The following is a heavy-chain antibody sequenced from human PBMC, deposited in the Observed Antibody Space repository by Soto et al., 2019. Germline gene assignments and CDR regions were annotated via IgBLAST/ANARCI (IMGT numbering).Heavy chain of an antibody. CDR3: ANSGDIVVVPAAILYYYGMDV. J-gene: IGHJ6*02. D-gene: IGHD2-2*01. CDR2: ISYDGSNK. V-gene: IGHV3-30*18. Sequence: GGSLRLSCAASGFTFSSYGMHCVRQAPGKGLEWVAVISYDGSNKYYADSVKGRFTISRDNSKNTLYLQMNSLRAEDTAVYYCANSGDIVVVPAAILYYYGMDVWGQGTTVTVSS. CDR1: GFTFSSYG.